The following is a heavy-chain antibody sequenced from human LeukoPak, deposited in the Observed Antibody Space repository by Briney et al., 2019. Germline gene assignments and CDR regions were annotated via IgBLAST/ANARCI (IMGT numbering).Heavy chain of an antibody. D-gene: IGHD4-17*01. CDR1: GYTFTSYY. V-gene: IGHV1-46*01. Sequence: ASVKVSCKASGYTFTSYYMHWVRQAPGQGLEWMGIINPSGGSTSYAQKFQGRVTMTRDTSTSTVYMELSSLRSEDTAVYYCATRNFGDYGAFDIWGQGTMVTVSS. CDR3: ATRNFGDYGAFDI. CDR2: INPSGGST. J-gene: IGHJ3*02.